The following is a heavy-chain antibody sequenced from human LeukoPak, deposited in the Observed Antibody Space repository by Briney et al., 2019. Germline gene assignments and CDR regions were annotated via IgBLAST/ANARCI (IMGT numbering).Heavy chain of an antibody. CDR1: GGSISSSSYY. V-gene: IGHV4-39*07. CDR3: ARADCGGDCHIDY. Sequence: SETLSLTCTVSGGSISSSSYYWGWIRQPPGKGLEWIGSIYYSGSTYYNPSLKSRVTISVDTSKNQFSLKLSSVTAADTAVYYCARADCGGDCHIDYWGQGTLVTVSS. J-gene: IGHJ4*02. CDR2: IYYSGST. D-gene: IGHD2-21*02.